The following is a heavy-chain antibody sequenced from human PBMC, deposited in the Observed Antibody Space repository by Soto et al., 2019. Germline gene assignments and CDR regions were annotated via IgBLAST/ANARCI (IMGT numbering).Heavy chain of an antibody. CDR1: GGSVSSGSDY. J-gene: IGHJ1*01. Sequence: SETLSLTCSVSGGSVSSGSDYWSWIRQPPGKGLEWIAYIYHSGSTNYNPSLMSRVTISVDTSKNQVSLKLRSVTPADTAVYYCARGQHNDYFQKWGQGTLVTVSS. CDR2: IYHSGST. D-gene: IGHD1-1*01. CDR3: ARGQHNDYFQK. V-gene: IGHV4-61*01.